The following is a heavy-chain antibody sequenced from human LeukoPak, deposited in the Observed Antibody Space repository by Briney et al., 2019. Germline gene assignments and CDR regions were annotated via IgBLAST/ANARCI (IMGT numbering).Heavy chain of an antibody. D-gene: IGHD6-19*01. V-gene: IGHV5-51*01. CDR1: GYSFTSFL. CDR2: IYPGDSDT. Sequence: GGCLNISCKGFGYSFTSFLIGWVRQSPRKGLEWMGIIYPGDSDTRYSPSFQGQVTISADKSISTAYLQWSSLKASDTAMYYCARRVSVGFDPWGQGTLVTVSS. CDR3: ARRVSVGFDP. J-gene: IGHJ5*02.